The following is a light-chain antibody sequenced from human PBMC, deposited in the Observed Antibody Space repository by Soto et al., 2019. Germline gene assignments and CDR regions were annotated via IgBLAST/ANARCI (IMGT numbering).Light chain of an antibody. V-gene: IGKV1-17*01. CDR1: QGIGDR. J-gene: IGKJ5*01. CDR3: QQSETYPLT. Sequence: DIQMTQSPSSLSASVGDRVTITCRASQGIGDRLGWFQQTPGEAPKRLIYAASNLESGVPSRFSGSGSGTEFTLTISSLQPGDFATYYCQQSETYPLTFGQGTRLDIK. CDR2: AAS.